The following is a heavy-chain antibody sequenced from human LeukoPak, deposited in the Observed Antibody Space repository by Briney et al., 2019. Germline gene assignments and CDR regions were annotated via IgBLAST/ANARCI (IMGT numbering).Heavy chain of an antibody. CDR2: ISSSGSTI. Sequence: PGGSLRLSCAASGFTFSSYEMNWVRQSPGKGLGGVSYISSSGSTIYYADSVKGRFTISRDNAKNSLYLQMNSLRAEDTAVYYCARDGSNYDFWSGYSSFDYWGQGTLVTVSS. J-gene: IGHJ4*02. D-gene: IGHD3-3*01. CDR3: ARDGSNYDFWSGYSSFDY. V-gene: IGHV3-48*03. CDR1: GFTFSSYE.